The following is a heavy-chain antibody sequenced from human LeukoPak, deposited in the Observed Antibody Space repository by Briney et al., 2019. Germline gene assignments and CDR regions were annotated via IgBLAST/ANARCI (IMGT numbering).Heavy chain of an antibody. D-gene: IGHD3-10*01. V-gene: IGHV3-73*01. Sequence: GGSLRLSCAASGFTFSGSALHWVRQASGKGLEWVGRIRSTANGYATAYAASVKGRFTISRDDSKNTAYLQMDSLKTEDTTVYYCTGNFYGSGSYADFDYWGQGTLVTVSS. CDR3: TGNFYGSGSYADFDY. CDR2: IRSTANGYAT. J-gene: IGHJ4*02. CDR1: GFTFSGSA.